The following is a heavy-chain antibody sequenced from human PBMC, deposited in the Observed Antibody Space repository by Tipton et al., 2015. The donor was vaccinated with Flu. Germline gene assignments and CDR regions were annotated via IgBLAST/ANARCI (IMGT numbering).Heavy chain of an antibody. CDR3: AGEVNRGYDSYIRFFGS. D-gene: IGHD3-22*01. CDR1: GYSFTAYS. V-gene: IGHV1-2*06. J-gene: IGHJ4*02. CDR2: INPNTDGT. Sequence: QLVQSGAEVKQPGASVKVSCKASGYSFTAYSIHWLRQAPGQGPVWMGRINPNTDGTSSSQKFQGRITMTRDTSFTTAYMELSRLRSGDPAVYYCAGEVNRGYDSYIRFFGSWGPGTLVTVSS.